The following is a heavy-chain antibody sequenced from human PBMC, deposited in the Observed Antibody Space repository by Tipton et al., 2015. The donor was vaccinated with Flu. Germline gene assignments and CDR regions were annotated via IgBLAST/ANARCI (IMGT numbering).Heavy chain of an antibody. V-gene: IGHV4-4*07. CDR1: GGSISSYY. Sequence: TLSLTCTVSGGSISSYYWSWIRQPAGKGLEWIGRIYTGGSTNYNPSLKSRVTMSVDTSKNQFSLKLSSVTAADTAVYYCARDTGLIYYDSSGYYPGSDAFDIRGQGTMVTVSS. CDR2: IYTGGST. J-gene: IGHJ3*02. D-gene: IGHD3-22*01. CDR3: ARDTGLIYYDSSGYYPGSDAFDI.